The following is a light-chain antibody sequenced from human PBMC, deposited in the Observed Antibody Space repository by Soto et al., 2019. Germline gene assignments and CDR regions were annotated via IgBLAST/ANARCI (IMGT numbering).Light chain of an antibody. Sequence: HSVLTQPASVSGSPGQSITISCAGTSSDVGAYNYVSWYQQHPGKAPKVMIYDVNNRPSGVSYRFSGSKSGNTASLTISGLQAEDEADYYCCSYTRSDTFVFGGGTKLTVL. CDR1: SSDVGAYNY. J-gene: IGLJ2*01. CDR2: DVN. CDR3: CSYTRSDTFV. V-gene: IGLV2-14*03.